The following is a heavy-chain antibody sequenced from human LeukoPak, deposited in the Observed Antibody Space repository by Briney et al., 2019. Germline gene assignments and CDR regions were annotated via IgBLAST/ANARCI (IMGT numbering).Heavy chain of an antibody. V-gene: IGHV3-23*01. Sequence: SGGSLRLSCAASGFTFSNYGMNWVRQAPGKGLEWVAATSSSDAGTYHADSVRGRFTISRDNSKNTLYLQMNSLRAEDAAVYFCAKAPVTSCRGAYCYPFDSWGQGTLVTVSS. CDR1: GFTFSNYG. J-gene: IGHJ4*02. D-gene: IGHD2-21*01. CDR3: AKAPVTSCRGAYCYPFDS. CDR2: TSSSDAGT.